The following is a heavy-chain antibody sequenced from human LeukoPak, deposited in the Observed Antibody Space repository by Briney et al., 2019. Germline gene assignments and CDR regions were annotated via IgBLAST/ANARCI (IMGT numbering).Heavy chain of an antibody. V-gene: IGHV1-2*06. CDR3: ARDLSTMVRGVIGLGY. CDR2: INPNSGGT. D-gene: IGHD3-10*01. J-gene: IGHJ4*02. Sequence: GASVKVPCKASGYTFTGYYMHWVRQAPGQGLEWMGRINPNSGGTNYAQKFQGRVTMTRDTSISTAYMELSRLRSDDTAVYYCARDLSTMVRGVIGLGYWGQGTLVTVSS. CDR1: GYTFTGYY.